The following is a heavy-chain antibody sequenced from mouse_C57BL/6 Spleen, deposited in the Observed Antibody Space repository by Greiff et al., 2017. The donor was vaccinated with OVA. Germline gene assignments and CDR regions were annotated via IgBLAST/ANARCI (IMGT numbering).Heavy chain of an antibody. J-gene: IGHJ3*01. CDR1: GFTFSDYY. CDR3: ARADGYSFAY. Sequence: EVQRVESEGGLVQPGSSMKLSCTASGFTFSDYYMAWVRQVPEKGLEWVANINYDGSSTYYLDSLKSRFIISRDNAKNILYLQMSSLKSEDTATYYCARADGYSFAYWGQGTLVTVSA. D-gene: IGHD2-3*01. V-gene: IGHV5-16*01. CDR2: INYDGSST.